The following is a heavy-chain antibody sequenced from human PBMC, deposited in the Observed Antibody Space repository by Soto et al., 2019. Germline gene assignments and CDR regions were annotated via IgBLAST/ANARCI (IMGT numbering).Heavy chain of an antibody. J-gene: IGHJ6*02. Sequence: GGSLRLSCAASGFTFSSYGMHWVRQAPGKGLEWVAAIWYDGSNKYYADSVKGRFTISRDNSKNTLYLQMNSLRAEDTAVYYCARDPLLLQYNYYYGMDVWGQGTTVTVSS. CDR3: ARDPLLLQYNYYYGMDV. CDR2: IWYDGSNK. CDR1: GFTFSSYG. V-gene: IGHV3-33*01. D-gene: IGHD4-4*01.